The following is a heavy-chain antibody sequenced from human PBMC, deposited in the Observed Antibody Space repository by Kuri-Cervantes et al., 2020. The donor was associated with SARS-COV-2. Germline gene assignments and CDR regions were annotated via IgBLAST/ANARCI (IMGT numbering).Heavy chain of an antibody. Sequence: SETLSLTCTVSGYSISSGYYWGWIRQPPGKGLEWIGSIYHSGSTYYNPSLKSRVTISVDKSKNQFSLKMSSVTAADTAVYYCAREQNYYGSVSYYIYYYYCIDVWGQGTTVTVSS. CDR1: GYSISSGYY. V-gene: IGHV4-38-2*02. CDR3: AREQNYYGSVSYYIYYYYCIDV. J-gene: IGHJ6*02. D-gene: IGHD3-10*01. CDR2: IYHSGST.